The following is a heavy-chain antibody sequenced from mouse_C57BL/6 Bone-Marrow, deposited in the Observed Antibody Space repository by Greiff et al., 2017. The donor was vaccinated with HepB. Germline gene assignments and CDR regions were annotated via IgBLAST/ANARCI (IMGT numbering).Heavy chain of an antibody. V-gene: IGHV1-52*01. CDR2: IDPSDSET. CDR3: AREGLYEYEFAY. D-gene: IGHD2-4*01. J-gene: IGHJ3*01. Sequence: QVQLQQPGAELVRPGSSVKLSCKASGFTFTSYWMHWVRQGPIQGLEWIGNIDPSDSETHYNQQCKNKATFTVDKSSSTAYMQISSLASEDSAVYYCAREGLYEYEFAYWGQGTLVTVSA. CDR1: GFTFTSYW.